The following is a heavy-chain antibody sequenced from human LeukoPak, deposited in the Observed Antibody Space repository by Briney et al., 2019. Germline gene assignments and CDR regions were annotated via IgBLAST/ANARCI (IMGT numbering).Heavy chain of an antibody. CDR1: GDSISRYY. Sequence: SETLSLTCTVSGDSISRYYWSWIRQPPGKGLEWVGYIYYRGSTNYNPSLKSRVTISGDTSKNQFSLKLNYVTAADTAIYYCARMYYDFWSVPSMFDYWGQGTLVTDSS. CDR2: IYYRGST. D-gene: IGHD3-3*01. CDR3: ARMYYDFWSVPSMFDY. J-gene: IGHJ4*02. V-gene: IGHV4-59*01.